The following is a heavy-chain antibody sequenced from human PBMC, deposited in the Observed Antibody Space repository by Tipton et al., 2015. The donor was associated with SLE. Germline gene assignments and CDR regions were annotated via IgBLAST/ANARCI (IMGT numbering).Heavy chain of an antibody. J-gene: IGHJ4*02. CDR1: GGSISESTYS. V-gene: IGHV4-39*07. CDR3: ARDPKY. CDR2: MYFSGNT. Sequence: TLSLTCTVSGGSISESTYSWDWIRQAPGKGLEWIGSMYFSGNTYYNPFLRSRVTIPADTSKNQFSLKLTSVTAADTAVYYCARDPKYWGQGTLVIVSS.